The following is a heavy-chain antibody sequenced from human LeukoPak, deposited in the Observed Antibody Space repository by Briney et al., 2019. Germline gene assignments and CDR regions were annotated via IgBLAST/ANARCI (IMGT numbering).Heavy chain of an antibody. D-gene: IGHD2-2*01. CDR1: GGTFSSYA. CDR3: TSTPPPDIVVVPAATYYMDV. CDR2: IIPNCGTA. J-gene: IGHJ6*03. V-gene: IGHV1-69*13. Sequence: ASVKVSCKASGGTFSSYAISWVRQAPGQGLEWMGGIIPNCGTANYAQKFQGRVTITADESTRTAYMELSSLRSEDTAVYYWTSTPPPDIVVVPAATYYMDVWGKGTTVTVSS.